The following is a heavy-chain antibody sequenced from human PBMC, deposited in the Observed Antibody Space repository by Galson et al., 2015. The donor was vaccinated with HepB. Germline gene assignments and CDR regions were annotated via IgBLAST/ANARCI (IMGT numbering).Heavy chain of an antibody. CDR3: AAGTGRTDFDY. V-gene: IGHV3-15*01. D-gene: IGHD3/OR15-3a*01. CDR1: GFTFKYAW. Sequence: SLRLSCAASGFTFKYAWMSWVRKGPGKGLEWVGRFKSKTNGGTIDYAAPVKGRFIISRDDSKRMVYLQMNSLLIEGTGVYYCAAGTGRTDFDYWGQGTLVTVSS. J-gene: IGHJ4*02. CDR2: FKSKTNGGTI.